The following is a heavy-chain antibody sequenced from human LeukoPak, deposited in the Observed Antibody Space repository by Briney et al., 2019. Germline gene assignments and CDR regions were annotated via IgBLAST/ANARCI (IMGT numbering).Heavy chain of an antibody. J-gene: IGHJ3*02. CDR2: ISAYNGNT. Sequence: ASVKVSFKASGYTFTSYGISWVRQAPGQGLEWMGWISAYNGNTNYAQKLQGRVTMTTDTSTSTAYMELRSLRSDDTAVYYCARGDYYDSSGIQGDAFDIWGQGTMVTVSS. D-gene: IGHD3-22*01. CDR1: GYTFTSYG. CDR3: ARGDYYDSSGIQGDAFDI. V-gene: IGHV1-18*01.